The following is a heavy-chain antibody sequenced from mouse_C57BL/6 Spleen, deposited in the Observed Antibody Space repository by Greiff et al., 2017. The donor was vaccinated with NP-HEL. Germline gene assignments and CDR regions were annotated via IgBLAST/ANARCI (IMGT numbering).Heavy chain of an antibody. Sequence: QVQLKQSGPGLVQPSQSLSITCTVSGFSLTSYGVHWVRQSPGKGLEWLGVIWSGGSTDYNAAFISRLSISKDNSKSQVFFKMNSLQADDTAIYYCARTPYDYDATFAYWGQGTLVTVSA. J-gene: IGHJ3*01. CDR2: IWSGGST. CDR1: GFSLTSYG. D-gene: IGHD2-4*01. CDR3: ARTPYDYDATFAY. V-gene: IGHV2-2*01.